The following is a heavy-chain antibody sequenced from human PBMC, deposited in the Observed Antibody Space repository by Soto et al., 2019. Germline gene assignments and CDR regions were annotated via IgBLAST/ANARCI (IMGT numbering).Heavy chain of an antibody. V-gene: IGHV3-48*04. Sequence: VGSLRLTCAASGFTFSSFHMNWVRQAPGRGLEWVAYITSSSDTIYYSDSVKGRFTISRDNAKTSLYLQMNSLRAEDTALYYCAKDRGSGSYAANYYYYGMDVWGQGTTVTVSS. CDR2: ITSSSDTI. J-gene: IGHJ6*02. D-gene: IGHD3-10*01. CDR1: GFTFSSFH. CDR3: AKDRGSGSYAANYYYYGMDV.